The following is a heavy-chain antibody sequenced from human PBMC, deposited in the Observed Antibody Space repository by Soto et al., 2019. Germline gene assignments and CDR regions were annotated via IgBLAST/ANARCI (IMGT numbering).Heavy chain of an antibody. Sequence: ASVKVSCKASGYTFINYYIHWVQQAPGQGLEWMGVINPNGGSTVYAQKFQGRVTLTRDTSTSTVYVELSSLRSDDTAVYFCVRATAARQRDYSYHYYLHIWGKGTTVTVSS. V-gene: IGHV1-46*03. CDR2: INPNGGST. CDR1: GYTFINYY. D-gene: IGHD6-6*01. CDR3: VRATAARQRDYSYHYYLHI. J-gene: IGHJ6*03.